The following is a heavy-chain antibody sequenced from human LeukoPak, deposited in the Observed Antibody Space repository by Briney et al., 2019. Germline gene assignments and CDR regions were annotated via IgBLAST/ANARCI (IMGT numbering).Heavy chain of an antibody. D-gene: IGHD6-13*01. CDR3: ARALSIAXAGPNWFDP. Sequence: GGSLRLSCAASGFTVSSNYMSWVRQAPGKGLEWVSVIYSGGSTYYADSVKGRFTISRHNSKNTLYLQMNSLRAEDTAVYYCARALSIAXAGPNWFDPWGQGTLVTVS. CDR2: IYSGGST. CDR1: GFTVSSNY. V-gene: IGHV3-53*04. J-gene: IGHJ5*02.